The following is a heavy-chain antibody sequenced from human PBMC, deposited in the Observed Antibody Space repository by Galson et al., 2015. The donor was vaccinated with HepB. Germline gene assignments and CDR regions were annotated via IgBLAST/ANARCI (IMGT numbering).Heavy chain of an antibody. D-gene: IGHD3-22*01. Sequence: PALVKPTQTLTLTCTFSGFSLSTSGMCVSWIRQPPGKALEWLALIDWDDDKYYSTSLKTRLTISKDTSKNQVVLTMTNMDPVDTATYYCARILAIVDYYDSSGYPQGFDYWGQGTLVTVSS. CDR1: GFSLSTSGMC. V-gene: IGHV2-70*01. CDR3: ARILAIVDYYDSSGYPQGFDY. CDR2: IDWDDDK. J-gene: IGHJ4*02.